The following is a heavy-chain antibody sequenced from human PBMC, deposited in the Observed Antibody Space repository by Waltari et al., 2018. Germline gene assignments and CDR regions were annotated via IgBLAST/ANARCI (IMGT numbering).Heavy chain of an antibody. CDR2: ISAYNGNT. Sequence: QIQLVQSGGEVKKPGASVNVSCKASGYMFRNFGIFWVRQAPGQGLDYMGWISAYNGNTNYAQNFQGRLTLTTDTSASTAYMELSSLTSDDTAVYFCARDRRDDNNSVRWLDPWGQGTLVTVSS. D-gene: IGHD1-1*01. V-gene: IGHV1-18*01. CDR1: GYMFRNFG. CDR3: ARDRRDDNNSVRWLDP. J-gene: IGHJ5*02.